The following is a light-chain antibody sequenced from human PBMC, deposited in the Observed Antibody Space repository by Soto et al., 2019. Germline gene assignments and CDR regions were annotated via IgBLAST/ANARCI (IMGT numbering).Light chain of an antibody. V-gene: IGKV3-15*01. CDR2: GAS. Sequence: EIVMTQSPATLSVSPGERVTLSCRASQSVSNNLAWYQQKPGQTPRLLIYGASTRATGIPARFSGSGSGTEFTLTISSLQSEDFAVYFCQQYNNWPPWTFGQGTKVEFK. CDR1: QSVSNN. J-gene: IGKJ1*01. CDR3: QQYNNWPPWT.